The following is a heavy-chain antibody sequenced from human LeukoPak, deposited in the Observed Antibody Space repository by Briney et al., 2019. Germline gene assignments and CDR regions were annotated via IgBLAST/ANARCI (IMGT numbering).Heavy chain of an antibody. D-gene: IGHD6-13*01. CDR3: ARGGYSSSWYNY. Sequence: GGSLRLSCAASGFTFSTYSMNWVRQAPGKGLEWVSSITSSSTYRYYVDSVKGRFTISRDNAKNSLYLQMNSLRAEDTAVYYCARGGYSSSWYNYWGQGTLVTVSS. V-gene: IGHV3-21*01. CDR2: ITSSSTYR. J-gene: IGHJ4*02. CDR1: GFTFSTYS.